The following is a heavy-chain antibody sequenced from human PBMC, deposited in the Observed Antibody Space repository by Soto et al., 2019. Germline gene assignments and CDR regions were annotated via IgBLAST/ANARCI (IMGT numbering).Heavy chain of an antibody. Sequence: TLSLTCTVSGGSISSGGYYWSWIRQHPGKGLEWIGYIYYSGSTYYNPSLKSRVTISVDTSKNQFSLKLSSVTAADTAVYYCAAGYSSSSLDYWGQGTLVTVSS. CDR1: GGSISSGGYY. CDR2: IYYSGST. CDR3: AAGYSSSSLDY. V-gene: IGHV4-31*03. J-gene: IGHJ4*02. D-gene: IGHD6-6*01.